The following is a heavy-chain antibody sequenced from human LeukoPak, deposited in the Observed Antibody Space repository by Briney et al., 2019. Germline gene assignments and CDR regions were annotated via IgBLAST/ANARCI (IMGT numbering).Heavy chain of an antibody. CDR2: IYHSGNT. V-gene: IGHV4-39*07. Sequence: PSETLSLTCTVSGSSIISSIYYWGWIRQPPGKGLEWIGSIYHSGNTFYNPSLKSRVTISVDTSKNQFSLKLSSVTAADTAVYYYARIAVAGPNRFDYWGQGTLVTVSS. D-gene: IGHD6-19*01. CDR1: GSSIISSIYY. CDR3: ARIAVAGPNRFDY. J-gene: IGHJ4*02.